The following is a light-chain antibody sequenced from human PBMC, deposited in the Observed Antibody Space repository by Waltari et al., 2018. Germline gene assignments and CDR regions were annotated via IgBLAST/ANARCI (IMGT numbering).Light chain of an antibody. J-gene: IGKJ4*01. CDR3: QQYDNWSALT. CDR2: GAF. CDR1: QSVRSN. V-gene: IGKV3-15*01. Sequence: EIVMPQSPATLSVSPGDRATLSCRASQSVRSNLGWYQQKPGQAPRLLIYGAFTRATGIPARFSGSGSGTEFTLTISSLQSEDFAVYYCQQYDNWSALTFGGGTRVEIK.